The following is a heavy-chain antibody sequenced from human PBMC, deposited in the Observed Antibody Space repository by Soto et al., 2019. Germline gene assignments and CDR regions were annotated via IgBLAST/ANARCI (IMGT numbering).Heavy chain of an antibody. V-gene: IGHV3-23*01. J-gene: IGHJ3*01. CDR1: GFTFSSYA. D-gene: IGHD2-21*01. CDR3: VKVHCPTNTCYLADALDV. Sequence: PGVSLRLSCAASGFTFSSYAMSWVRQAPGKGLEWVSAISGSGGSTYYADSVKGRFTISRDNSKNTLYLQMNSLRAEDTAVYYCVKVHCPTNTCYLADALDVWGRGRMVTVS. CDR2: ISGSGGST.